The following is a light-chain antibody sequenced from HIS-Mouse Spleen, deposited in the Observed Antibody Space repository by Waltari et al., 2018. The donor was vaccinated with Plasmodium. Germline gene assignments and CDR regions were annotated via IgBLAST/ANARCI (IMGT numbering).Light chain of an antibody. CDR1: SCDVGGYNL. CDR3: CSYAGSSTNWV. Sequence: QSALTQPDSVSGSPGQSITISCTGTSCDVGGYNLVSWYQQHPGKAPKLMIYEGSKRPSGVSNRFSGSKSGNTASLTISGLQAEDEADYYCCSYAGSSTNWVFGGGTKLTVL. J-gene: IGLJ3*02. V-gene: IGLV2-23*01. CDR2: EGS.